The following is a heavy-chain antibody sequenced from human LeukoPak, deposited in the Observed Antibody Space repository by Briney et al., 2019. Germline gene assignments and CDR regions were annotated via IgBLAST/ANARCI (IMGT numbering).Heavy chain of an antibody. CDR2: IKQDGSEK. V-gene: IGHV3-7*03. D-gene: IGHD3-10*01. Sequence: GGSLRLSCAASGFTFSSYWMSWVRQAPGKGPEWVANIKQDGSEKYYVDSVKGRFTISRDNSKNMLYLEVISLTADDTAVYYCAKDDAWLRFGEWSQGTLVTVSS. CDR1: GFTFSSYW. J-gene: IGHJ4*02. CDR3: AKDDAWLRFGE.